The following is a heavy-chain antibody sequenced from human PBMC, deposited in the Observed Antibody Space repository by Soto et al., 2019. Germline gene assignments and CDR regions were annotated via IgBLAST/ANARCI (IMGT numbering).Heavy chain of an antibody. V-gene: IGHV1-18*01. J-gene: IGHJ4*02. CDR2: ISAYNGNT. CDR1: GYTFTSYG. Sequence: ASVKVSCKASGYTFTSYGISWVRQAPGQGLEWMGWISAYNGNTNYAQKLQGRVTMTTDTSTSTAYMELRSLRSDDTAVYYCARDIGKVWVDIITGTTPPLGYWGQGTLVTVSS. CDR3: ARDIGKVWVDIITGTTPPLGY. D-gene: IGHD1-20*01.